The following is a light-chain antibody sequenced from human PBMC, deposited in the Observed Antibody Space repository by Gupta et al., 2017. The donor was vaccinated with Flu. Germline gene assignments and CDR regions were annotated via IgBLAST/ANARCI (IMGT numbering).Light chain of an antibody. J-gene: IGLJ2*01. CDR1: SGPVSSAYY. Sequence: QTVVTQEPSFSVSPGGTVTFTCGLRSGPVSSAYYPSWYRQTPGPPPRTLIYNTNTRSSGVPDRFSGSILGNKAALTVTGAQAEDESDYYCVLWRGSGNQVFGGGTKLTVL. V-gene: IGLV8-61*01. CDR3: VLWRGSGNQV. CDR2: NTN.